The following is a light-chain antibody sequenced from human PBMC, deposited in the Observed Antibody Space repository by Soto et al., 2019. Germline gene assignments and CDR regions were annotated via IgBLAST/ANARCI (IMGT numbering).Light chain of an antibody. Sequence: EIVLTQSPGTLSLSPGERATLSCRTSHSVDSTHLAWYQQKPGQAPRLLIYGASGRATGIPDRFGGSGSVTDFTLTISRLEPEDFAVYYCQHYGDSRTFGQGTKVEVK. V-gene: IGKV3-20*01. CDR3: QHYGDSRT. J-gene: IGKJ1*01. CDR1: HSVDSTH. CDR2: GAS.